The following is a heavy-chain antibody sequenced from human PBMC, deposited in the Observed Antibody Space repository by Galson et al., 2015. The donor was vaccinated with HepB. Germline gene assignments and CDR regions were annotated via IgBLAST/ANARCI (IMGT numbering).Heavy chain of an antibody. D-gene: IGHD3-10*01. CDR3: ARDTAMPFYYYGSGSDAFDI. Sequence: SVKVSCKASGYTFTSYGISWVRQAPGQGLEWMGWISAYNGNTNYAQKLQGRVTMTTDTSTSTAYMELRSLRSDDTAVYYCARDTAMPFYYYGSGSDAFDIWGQGTMVTVSS. CDR2: ISAYNGNT. V-gene: IGHV1-18*01. CDR1: GYTFTSYG. J-gene: IGHJ3*02.